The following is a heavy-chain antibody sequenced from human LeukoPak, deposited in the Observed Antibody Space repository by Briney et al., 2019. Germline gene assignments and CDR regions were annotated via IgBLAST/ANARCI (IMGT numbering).Heavy chain of an antibody. CDR3: AKDSVDQTLTSPLEYLFQYYYMDV. J-gene: IGHJ6*03. CDR1: GLSFSNYV. D-gene: IGHD2/OR15-2a*01. Sequence: GGSLRLSCAVSGLSFSNYVFHWVRQGPGKGLQWVAVISDDANDQHYAESVKGRFTISRDNSKSTLYLQMNSLREEDTAVYYCAKDSVDQTLTSPLEYLFQYYYMDVWGKGTTVTVSS. V-gene: IGHV3-30*18. CDR2: ISDDANDQ.